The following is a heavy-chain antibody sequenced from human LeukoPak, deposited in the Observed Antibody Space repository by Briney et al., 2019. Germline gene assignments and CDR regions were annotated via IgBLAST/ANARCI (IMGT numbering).Heavy chain of an antibody. CDR2: MNPNSGNT. CDR3: TRGSSGRRDN. V-gene: IGHV1-8*01. D-gene: IGHD6-19*01. Sequence: ASVKVSCKASGYTFTSCDINWVRQATGQGLEWMGWMNPNSGNTGYGLSFQGRITMTRDISIGTAYMELSNLTSEDTAIYYCTRGSSGRRDNWGQGTLVTASA. J-gene: IGHJ4*02. CDR1: GYTFTSCD.